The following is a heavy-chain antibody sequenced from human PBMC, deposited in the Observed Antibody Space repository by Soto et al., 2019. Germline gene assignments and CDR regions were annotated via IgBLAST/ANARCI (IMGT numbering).Heavy chain of an antibody. CDR2: IYPGDSDT. J-gene: IGHJ6*02. CDR1: GYTFNTYW. Sequence: GESLKISCKGSGYTFNTYWIGWVRQMPGKGLEWMGIIYPGDSDTRYSPSFQGQVTISADKSISTAYLQWSSLKDSDTAMYYCARRPGIAAAGTVVFYYGMDVWRQGTTLTVSS. V-gene: IGHV5-51*01. CDR3: ARRPGIAAAGTVVFYYGMDV. D-gene: IGHD6-13*01.